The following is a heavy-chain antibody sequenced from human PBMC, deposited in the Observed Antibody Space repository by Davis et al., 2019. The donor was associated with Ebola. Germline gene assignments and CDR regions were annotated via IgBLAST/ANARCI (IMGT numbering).Heavy chain of an antibody. Sequence: GESLKISCAASGFTFSSYAMHWVRQAPGKGLEWVAVISYDGSNKYYADSVKGRFTISRDNSKNTLYLQMSSLRAEDTAVYYCAKQRGVGAIDYDYWGRGTVVTVSS. V-gene: IGHV3-30*04. D-gene: IGHD1-26*01. J-gene: IGHJ4*02. CDR1: GFTFSSYA. CDR3: AKQRGVGAIDYDY. CDR2: ISYDGSNK.